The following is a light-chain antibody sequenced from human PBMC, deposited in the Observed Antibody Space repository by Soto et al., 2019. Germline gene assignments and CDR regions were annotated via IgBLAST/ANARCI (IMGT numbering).Light chain of an antibody. CDR2: AAS. J-gene: IGKJ4*01. CDR3: LQLNSYPRLSSYARLT. Sequence: IQLTQSPSSLSASVGDRVTITCRASQGTSNYLAWYQQKPGNAPKLLIYAASTLQSGVPSRFSGSGSGTEFTLTIGSLQPEDFSTFYCLQLNSYPRLSSYARLTFGGGTNVDIK. CDR1: QGTSNY. V-gene: IGKV1-9*01.